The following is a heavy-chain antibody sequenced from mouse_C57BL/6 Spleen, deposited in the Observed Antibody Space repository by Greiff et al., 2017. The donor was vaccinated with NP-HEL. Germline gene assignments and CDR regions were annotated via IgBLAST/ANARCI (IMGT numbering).Heavy chain of an antibody. J-gene: IGHJ2*01. V-gene: IGHV1-69*01. Sequence: QVQLQQPGAELVMPGASVKLSCKASGYTFTSYWMHWVKQRPGQGLEWIGEIDPSDSYTNYNQKFKGKSTLTVDKSSSTAYMQLSSLTSEDSAVYYCARALYDGYYVPFDYWGQGTTLTVSS. CDR3: ARALYDGYYVPFDY. D-gene: IGHD2-3*01. CDR2: IDPSDSYT. CDR1: GYTFTSYW.